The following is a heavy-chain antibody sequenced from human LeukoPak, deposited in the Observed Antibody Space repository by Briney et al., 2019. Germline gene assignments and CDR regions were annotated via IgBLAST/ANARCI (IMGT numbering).Heavy chain of an antibody. CDR2: ISSGSSYI. CDR3: SRGVSVVVPLDWFDP. V-gene: IGHV3-21*01. CDR1: GFTFGNYG. Sequence: GGSLRLSCAASGFTFGNYGMNWVRQAPGKGLEWVSSISSGSSYIYYADSVKGRFTISRDNAKNSLYLQMNSLRAEDTAVYYCSRGVSVVVPLDWFDPWGQGTLVTVSS. D-gene: IGHD2-2*01. J-gene: IGHJ5*02.